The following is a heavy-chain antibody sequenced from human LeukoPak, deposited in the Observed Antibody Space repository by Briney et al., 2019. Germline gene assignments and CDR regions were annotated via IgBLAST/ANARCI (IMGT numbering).Heavy chain of an antibody. CDR1: GFTFDDYA. Sequence: GWSLRLSCAASGFTFDDYAMHWVRQAPGKGLEWVSGISWNSGSIGYADSVKGRFTISRDNAKNSLYLQVNSLRAEDTALYYCAKDRAGGSGSFFDYWGQGTLVTVSS. J-gene: IGHJ4*02. CDR3: AKDRAGGSGSFFDY. V-gene: IGHV3-9*01. CDR2: ISWNSGSI. D-gene: IGHD1-26*01.